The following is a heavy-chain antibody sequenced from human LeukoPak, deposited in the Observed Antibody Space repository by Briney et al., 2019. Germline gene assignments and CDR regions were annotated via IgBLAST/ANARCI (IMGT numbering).Heavy chain of an antibody. CDR3: AKDQGTGSYWYFDF. Sequence: GGSLRLSCAASGFTFSSYAMHWVRQAPGKGLEWVAVISYDGSNKYYADSVKGRFTISRDNSKNTLYLQMNSLRAEDTAVYYCAKDQGTGSYWYFDFWGQGTLVTVSS. V-gene: IGHV3-30-3*01. J-gene: IGHJ4*02. CDR2: ISYDGSNK. CDR1: GFTFSSYA. D-gene: IGHD3-10*01.